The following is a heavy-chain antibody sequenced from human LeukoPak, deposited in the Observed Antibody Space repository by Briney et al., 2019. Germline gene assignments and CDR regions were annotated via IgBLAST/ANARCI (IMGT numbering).Heavy chain of an antibody. D-gene: IGHD1/OR15-1a*01. J-gene: IGHJ6*03. CDR3: ARLGTGTYYYYYYMDV. Sequence: SETLSLTCAVYGGSFSGYYWSWIRQPPGKGLEWIGEINHSGSTNYNPSLKSRVTISVDTSKNQFSLKLSSVTAADTAVYYCARLGTGTYYYYYYMDVWGKGTTVTISS. V-gene: IGHV4-34*01. CDR1: GGSFSGYY. CDR2: INHSGST.